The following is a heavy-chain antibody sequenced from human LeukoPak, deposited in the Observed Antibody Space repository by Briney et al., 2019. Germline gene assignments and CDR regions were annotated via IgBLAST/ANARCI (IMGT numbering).Heavy chain of an antibody. CDR3: AREGGSWPFDY. CDR1: GGSISSYY. Sequence: PSETLSLTCTVSGGSISSYYWSWIRQPPGKGLEWIGYIYYSGSTNYNPSLKSRVTISVDTSKNQFSLKLSSVTAADTAVYYCAREGGSWPFDYWGQGTLVTVSS. V-gene: IGHV4-59*01. J-gene: IGHJ4*02. CDR2: IYYSGST. D-gene: IGHD2-15*01.